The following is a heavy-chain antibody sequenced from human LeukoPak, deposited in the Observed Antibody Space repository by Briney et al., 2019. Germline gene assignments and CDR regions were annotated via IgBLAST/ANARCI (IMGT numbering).Heavy chain of an antibody. CDR3: ARDLNLQDYGDFYYFDY. V-gene: IGHV3-53*01. Sequence: GGSLRLSCAASGFTVSSYYMNWVRQAPGKGLEWVSVIYSGSSTYYADSVKARFTISRDNSKNTLYLQMNSLRAEDTAVYYCARDLNLQDYGDFYYFDYWGQGTLVTVSS. CDR1: GFTVSSYY. D-gene: IGHD4-17*01. CDR2: IYSGSST. J-gene: IGHJ4*02.